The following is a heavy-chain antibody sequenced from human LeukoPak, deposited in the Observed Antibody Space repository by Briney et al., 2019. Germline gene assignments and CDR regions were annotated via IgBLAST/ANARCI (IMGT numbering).Heavy chain of an antibody. V-gene: IGHV3-23*01. Sequence: GGSLRHSCAASGFSFSNYAMHWVRQAPGKGLEWVSGISGSGGSTYYVDSVKGRFSISRDNSNSTLYLQMNGLRAEDTAVYYCAKVRYTYGPGDYWGQGTLVAVSS. CDR3: AKVRYTYGPGDY. CDR1: GFSFSNYA. D-gene: IGHD5-18*01. CDR2: ISGSGGST. J-gene: IGHJ4*02.